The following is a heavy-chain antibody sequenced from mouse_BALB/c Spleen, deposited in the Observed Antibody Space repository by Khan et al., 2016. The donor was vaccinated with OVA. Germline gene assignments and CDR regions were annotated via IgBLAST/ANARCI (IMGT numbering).Heavy chain of an antibody. D-gene: IGHD2-14*01. V-gene: IGHV3-2*02. CDR1: GYSITTDYA. J-gene: IGHJ2*01. CDR2: ISYSGNT. Sequence: EVQLQESGPGLVKPSQSLSLTCTVTGYSITTDYAWNLIRQFPGNKLEWMGIISYSGNTKYNPSLTSRTSMTPDKSKSQSFMQLKSVTTEDTARSYCARVDRGDFDYWGQGTTLTVSS. CDR3: ARVDRGDFDY.